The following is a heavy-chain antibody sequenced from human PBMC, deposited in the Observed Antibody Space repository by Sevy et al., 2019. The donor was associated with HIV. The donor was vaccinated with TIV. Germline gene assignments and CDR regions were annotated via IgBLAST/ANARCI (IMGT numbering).Heavy chain of an antibody. D-gene: IGHD3-3*01. Sequence: ASVKVSCKASGGTFSSYAISWVRQAPGQGLEWMGGIIPIFGTANYAQKFQGRVTITADESTSTAYMELSSLRSEDTAVYYCAHVYDFWSGYSSDYYYYMDVWGKGTTVTVSS. V-gene: IGHV1-69*13. CDR3: AHVYDFWSGYSSDYYYYMDV. CDR2: IIPIFGTA. CDR1: GGTFSSYA. J-gene: IGHJ6*03.